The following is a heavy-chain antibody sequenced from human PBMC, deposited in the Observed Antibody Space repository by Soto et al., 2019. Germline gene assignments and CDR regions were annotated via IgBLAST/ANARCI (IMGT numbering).Heavy chain of an antibody. J-gene: IGHJ3*02. D-gene: IGHD3-3*01. CDR1: GYSFTSYW. CDR2: IYPGDSDT. CDR3: ARRYYVFFAGPVHAFDI. Sequence: GESLKISCKGSGYSFTSYWIGWVRQMPGKGLEWMGIIYPGDSDTRYSSSFQGQVTISADKSISTAYLQWSSLKASDTAMYYCARRYYVFFAGPVHAFDILALGTMVTVSS. V-gene: IGHV5-51*01.